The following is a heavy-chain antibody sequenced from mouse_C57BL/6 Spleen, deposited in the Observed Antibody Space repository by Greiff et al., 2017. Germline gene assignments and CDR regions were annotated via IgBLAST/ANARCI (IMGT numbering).Heavy chain of an antibody. CDR3: AMFGLYYKDWMDY. CDR1: GYTFTSHW. D-gene: IGHD2-1*01. Sequence: VQLQQPGAELVKPGASVKVSCKASGYTFTSHWMHWVKQRPGQGLEWIGRIHPSDSDTNYNQKFKGKATLTVDKSSSTAYMQLSSLTSEDSAVYYCAMFGLYYKDWMDYWGQGTSVTVSS. CDR2: IHPSDSDT. J-gene: IGHJ4*01. V-gene: IGHV1-74*01.